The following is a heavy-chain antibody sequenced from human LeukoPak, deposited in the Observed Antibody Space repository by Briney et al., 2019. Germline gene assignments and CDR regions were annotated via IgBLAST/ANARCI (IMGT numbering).Heavy chain of an antibody. Sequence: GGSLRLSCAASGFTFSSYSMNWVRQAPGKGLEGVAFIRYDGSNKYYADSVKGRFTISRDNSKNTLYLQMNSLRAEDTAVYYCAKDRGGVVPAATVDYWGQGTLVTVSS. CDR3: AKDRGGVVPAATVDY. CDR1: GFTFSSYS. CDR2: IRYDGSNK. D-gene: IGHD2-2*01. V-gene: IGHV3-30*02. J-gene: IGHJ4*02.